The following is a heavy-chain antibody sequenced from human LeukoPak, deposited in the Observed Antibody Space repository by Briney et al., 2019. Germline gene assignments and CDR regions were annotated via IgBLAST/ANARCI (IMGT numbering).Heavy chain of an antibody. Sequence: GGSLRLSCAASGFTFSSYAMSWVRQAPGKGLEWVSATSGSGGSTYYADSVKGRFTISRDNSKNTLYLQMNSLRAEDTAVYYCVLPEGVAALDYWGQGTLVTVSS. V-gene: IGHV3-23*01. CDR2: TSGSGGST. D-gene: IGHD6-19*01. CDR1: GFTFSSYA. CDR3: VLPEGVAALDY. J-gene: IGHJ4*02.